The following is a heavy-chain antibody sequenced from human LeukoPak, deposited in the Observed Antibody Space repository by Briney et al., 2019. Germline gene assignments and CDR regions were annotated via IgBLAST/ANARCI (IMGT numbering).Heavy chain of an antibody. Sequence: SETLSLTCTVSGGSISSSSYYWGWVRQPPGKGLEGIGSFYYPGSTYYNPSRKSRVTRSVDRSKNQFSLKLSSVPAADPAVSYCASANRYDLHFDYWAKGTLVTVSS. CDR2: FYYPGST. V-gene: IGHV4-39*07. J-gene: IGHJ4*02. CDR3: ASANRYDLHFDY. D-gene: IGHD5-12*01. CDR1: GGSISSSSYY.